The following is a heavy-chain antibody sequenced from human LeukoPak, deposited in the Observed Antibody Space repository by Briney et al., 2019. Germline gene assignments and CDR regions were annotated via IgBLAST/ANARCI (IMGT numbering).Heavy chain of an antibody. CDR3: ARGSFWSGYYNFDY. J-gene: IGHJ4*02. Sequence: GASVTVSCKASGYTFTSYDINWVRQATGQGLEWMGWMNPNSGNTGYAQKFQGRVTITRNTSISTAYMELSSLRSEDTAVYYCARGSFWSGYYNFDYWGQGTLVTVSS. CDR2: MNPNSGNT. V-gene: IGHV1-8*03. D-gene: IGHD3-3*01. CDR1: GYTFTSYD.